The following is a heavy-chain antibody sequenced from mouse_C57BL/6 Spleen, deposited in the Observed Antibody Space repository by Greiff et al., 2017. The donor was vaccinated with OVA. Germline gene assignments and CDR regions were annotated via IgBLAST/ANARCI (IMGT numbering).Heavy chain of an antibody. V-gene: IGHV5-16*01. CDR2: INYDGSST. D-gene: IGHD1-1*01. Sequence: EVMLVESEGGLVQPGSSMKLSCTASGFTFSDYYMAWVRQVPEKGLEWVANINYDGSSTYYLDSLKSRFIISRDNAKNILYLQMSSLKSEDTATYYCARAYYGSYYAMDYWGQGTSVTVSA. CDR1: GFTFSDYY. J-gene: IGHJ4*01. CDR3: ARAYYGSYYAMDY.